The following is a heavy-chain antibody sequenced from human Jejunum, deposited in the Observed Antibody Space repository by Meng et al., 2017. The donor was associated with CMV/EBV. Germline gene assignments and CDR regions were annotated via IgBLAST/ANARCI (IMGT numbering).Heavy chain of an antibody. CDR3: ARDDWNSGTLDY. Sequence: EVQIEGSGGGLVQPGGSLRLSCAVSGFTFSSYWMSWVRQAPGKGLEWVANVKEDETTKYYMDSVKGRFTISRDNAKNSVYLEMNSLRVEDTAVYYCARDDWNSGTLDYWGQGTLVTVSS. CDR2: VKEDETTK. J-gene: IGHJ4*02. D-gene: IGHD1-7*01. V-gene: IGHV3-7*04. CDR1: GFTFSSYW.